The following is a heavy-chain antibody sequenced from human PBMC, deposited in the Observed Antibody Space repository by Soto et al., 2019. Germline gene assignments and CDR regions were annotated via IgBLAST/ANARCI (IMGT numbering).Heavy chain of an antibody. V-gene: IGHV3-30*03. J-gene: IGHJ6*02. CDR1: GFTFSSYS. CDR2: ISYDGSNK. Sequence: PGGSLRLSCAASGFTFSSYSMNWVRQAPGKGLEWVAVISYDGSNKYYADSVKGRFTISRDNSKNTLYLQMNSLRAEDTAVYYCARDNWNDDAHPGGYYYGMDVWGQGTTVTVSS. D-gene: IGHD1-20*01. CDR3: ARDNWNDDAHPGGYYYGMDV.